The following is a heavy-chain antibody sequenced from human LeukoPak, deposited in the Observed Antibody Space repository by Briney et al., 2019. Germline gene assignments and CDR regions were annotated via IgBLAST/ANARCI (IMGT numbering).Heavy chain of an antibody. J-gene: IGHJ3*02. CDR2: IYYSGST. Sequence: SETLSLTCTVSGGSISSYYWSWIRQPPGKGLEWIGYIYYSGSTNYNPSLKSRVTISADTSKNQFSLKLSSVTAADTAVYYCASKYSSGWYEAFDIWGQGTMVTVSS. CDR3: ASKYSSGWYEAFDI. V-gene: IGHV4-59*01. CDR1: GGSISSYY. D-gene: IGHD6-19*01.